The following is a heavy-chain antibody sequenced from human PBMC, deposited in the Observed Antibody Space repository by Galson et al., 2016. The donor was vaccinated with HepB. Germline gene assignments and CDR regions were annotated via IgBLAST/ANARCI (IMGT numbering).Heavy chain of an antibody. Sequence: SLRLSCAASGFTFSSYTMNWVRQAPGKGLEWVSYISTTGSSIYYADSVKGRFTISRDNAKNSLSLQMNSLRAEDTAVYFCARVEFGYGYYWYFDLWGRGTLVTVSS. CDR3: ARVEFGYGYYWYFDL. D-gene: IGHD5-18*01. J-gene: IGHJ2*01. CDR1: GFTFSSYT. CDR2: ISTTGSSI. V-gene: IGHV3-48*01.